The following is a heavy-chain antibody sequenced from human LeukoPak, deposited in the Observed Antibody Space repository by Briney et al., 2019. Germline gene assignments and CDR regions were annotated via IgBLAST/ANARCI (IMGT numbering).Heavy chain of an antibody. Sequence: GGSLRLSCAASGFTFSSYWMSWVRQAPGKGLEWVANIKHDASEKYFMESLKGRFTISRDNAKNSLYLQMNSLRVEDTAVYCARVAPPLDDYIRGSFPYYFDYWGQGTPVTVSS. J-gene: IGHJ4*02. V-gene: IGHV3-7*03. CDR2: IKHDASEK. D-gene: IGHD3-16*01. CDR1: GFTFSSYW. CDR3: ARVAPPLDDYIRGSFPYYFDY.